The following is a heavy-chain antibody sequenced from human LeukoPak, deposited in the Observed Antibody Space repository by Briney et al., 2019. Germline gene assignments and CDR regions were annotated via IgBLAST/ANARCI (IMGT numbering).Heavy chain of an antibody. V-gene: IGHV3-23*01. J-gene: IGHJ4*02. CDR1: GFTFSSYA. CDR2: ISGSGNST. Sequence: GGSLRLSCAASGFTFSSYAMSWVRQAPGKGLEWVSAISGSGNSTYYADSVKGRFTISRDNSKNTLYLQMNSLRAEDTAVYYCAKDILSEDIVVVPAAMPGDYWGRGTLVTVSS. CDR3: AKDILSEDIVVVPAAMPGDY. D-gene: IGHD2-2*01.